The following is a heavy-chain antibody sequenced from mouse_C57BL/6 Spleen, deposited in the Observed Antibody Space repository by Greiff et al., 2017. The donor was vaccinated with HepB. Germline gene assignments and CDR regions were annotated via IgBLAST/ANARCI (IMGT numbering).Heavy chain of an antibody. D-gene: IGHD1-1*01. Sequence: EVNVVESGPELVKPGDSVKISCKASGYSFTGYFMNWVMQSHGKSLEWIGRINPYNGDTFYNQKFKGKATLTVDKSSSTAHMELRSLTSEDSAVYYCAREDYGSSRDYWGQGTTLTVSS. V-gene: IGHV1-20*01. J-gene: IGHJ2*01. CDR2: INPYNGDT. CDR3: AREDYGSSRDY. CDR1: GYSFTGYF.